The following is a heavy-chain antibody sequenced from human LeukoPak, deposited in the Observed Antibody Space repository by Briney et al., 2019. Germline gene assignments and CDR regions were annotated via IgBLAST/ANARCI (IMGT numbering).Heavy chain of an antibody. J-gene: IGHJ4*02. CDR1: GGSISSYY. D-gene: IGHD6-13*01. CDR3: ARGVYIAAAQYGY. Sequence: SETLSLTCTVSGGSISSYYWSWIRQPPGKGLEWIGYIYYSGTTNYNPSLKSRVTISVDTSKNQYPLKLSSVTAADTAVYYCARGVYIAAAQYGYWGQGTLVTVSS. V-gene: IGHV4-59*01. CDR2: IYYSGTT.